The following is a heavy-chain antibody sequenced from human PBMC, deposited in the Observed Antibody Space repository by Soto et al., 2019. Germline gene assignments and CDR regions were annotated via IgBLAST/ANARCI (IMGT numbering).Heavy chain of an antibody. V-gene: IGHV1-8*01. CDR3: RAAAGTGSFYYYYYGMDV. CDR2: MNPNSGNT. J-gene: IGHJ6*02. CDR1: GYTFTSYD. Sequence: QVQLVQSGAEVKKPGASVKVSCKASGYTFTSYDINWVRQATGQGLEWMGWMNPNSGNTGYAQKFQGRVTMTRNTSISTAYMELSSVRSEDTAVYYCRAAAGTGSFYYYYYGMDVWGQGTTVTVSS. D-gene: IGHD6-13*01.